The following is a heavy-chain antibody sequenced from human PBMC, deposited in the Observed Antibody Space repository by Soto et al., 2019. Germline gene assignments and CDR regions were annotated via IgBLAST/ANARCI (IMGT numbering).Heavy chain of an antibody. CDR3: ARDSPSGTYYLDY. Sequence: GGSLRLSCAASGFTLNTYGMHWVRRAPGKGLEWVAVIWHDGTNKYYADSVQGRFTISRHNSENTLYLEMNSLGAEDTAVYYCARDSPSGTYYLDYWGQGTLVTVSS. J-gene: IGHJ4*02. CDR1: GFTLNTYG. V-gene: IGHV3-33*01. CDR2: IWHDGTNK. D-gene: IGHD1-26*01.